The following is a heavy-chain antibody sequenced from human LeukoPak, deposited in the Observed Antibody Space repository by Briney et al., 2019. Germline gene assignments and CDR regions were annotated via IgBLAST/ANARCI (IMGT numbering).Heavy chain of an antibody. CDR1: GSSFTSYW. CDR2: IYPGDSDT. CDR3: ARRGAGGADILSSYDY. D-gene: IGHD3-9*01. Sequence: GASLKISCKGSGSSFTSYWIGWVRQLPGKGLEWMGIIYPGDSDTRYSPSFQGQVTISADKSISTAYLQWSSLKASDTAMYYCARRGAGGADILSSYDYWGQGTLVTVSS. J-gene: IGHJ4*02. V-gene: IGHV5-51*01.